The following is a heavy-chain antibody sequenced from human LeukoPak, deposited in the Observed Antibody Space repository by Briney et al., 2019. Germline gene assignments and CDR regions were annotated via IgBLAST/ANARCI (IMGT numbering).Heavy chain of an antibody. V-gene: IGHV4-34*01. CDR1: GESSSGYY. Sequence: SETLSLTCAVYGESSSGYYWSWIRQPPGKGLEWIGEINHSGSTNYNPSLKSRVTISVDTSKNQFSLKLNSVTAADTAVYYCARAPADDYVWGSYRSCFDYWGQGTLVTVSS. D-gene: IGHD3-16*02. J-gene: IGHJ4*02. CDR3: ARAPADDYVWGSYRSCFDY. CDR2: INHSGST.